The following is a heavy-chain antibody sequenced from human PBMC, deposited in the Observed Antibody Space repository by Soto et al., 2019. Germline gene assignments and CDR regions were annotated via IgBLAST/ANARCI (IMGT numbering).Heavy chain of an antibody. CDR1: GGTFTTSG. CDR2: IIPIFGAS. Sequence: QVHLVQSGAEMKKPGSSVRVSCEASGGTFTTSGFGWVRQAPGQGPEWMGGIIPIFGASNYAPKFQGRITISAHESTSTSHVEISILKSEDTATYYCARDPCSGWANEAFDVLGPGTLIIVSS. J-gene: IGHJ3*01. V-gene: IGHV1-69*01. CDR3: ARDPCSGWANEAFDV. D-gene: IGHD2-15*01.